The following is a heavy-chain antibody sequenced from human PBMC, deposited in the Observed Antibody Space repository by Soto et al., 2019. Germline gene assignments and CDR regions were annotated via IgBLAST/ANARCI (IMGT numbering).Heavy chain of an antibody. CDR3: AKDGFQQWLVRNYYGWFGP. CDR1: GFAVSSYW. V-gene: IGHV3-23*01. D-gene: IGHD6-19*01. CDR2: ISGSGGST. J-gene: IGHJ5*02. Sequence: GGSQRLSCAASGFAVSSYWMHWVRQAPGKGLVWVSRISGSGGSTYYADSVKGRFTISRGNSKNTLYLQMNSLRAEDTAVYYCAKDGFQQWLVRNYYGWFGPWGEGTQVTVSS.